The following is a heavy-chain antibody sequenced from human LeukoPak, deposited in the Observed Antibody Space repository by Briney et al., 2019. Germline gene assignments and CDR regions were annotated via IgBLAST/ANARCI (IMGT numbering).Heavy chain of an antibody. CDR2: ISGSGGST. CDR3: AKTGTPWYYFDY. Sequence: GSLRLSCAASGFTFSSYAMSRVRQAPGKGLEWVSAISGSGGSTYYADSVKGRFTISRDNSKNTLYLQMNSLRAEDTAVYYCAKTGTPWYYFDYWGQGTLVTVSS. J-gene: IGHJ4*02. V-gene: IGHV3-23*01. D-gene: IGHD6-13*01. CDR1: GFTFSSYA.